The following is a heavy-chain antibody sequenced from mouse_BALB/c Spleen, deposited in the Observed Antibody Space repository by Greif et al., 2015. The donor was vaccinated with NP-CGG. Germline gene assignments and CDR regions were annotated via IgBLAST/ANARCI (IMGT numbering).Heavy chain of an antibody. Sequence: QVQLQQSGAELVRPGTSVKISCKASGYTFTNYWLGWVKQRPGHGLEWIGDIYPGGGYTNYNEKFKGKATLTADTSSSTAYMQPSSLTSEDSAVYFCTRSYGRSMDYWGQGTSVTVSS. CDR1: GYTFTNYW. CDR3: TRSYGRSMDY. D-gene: IGHD1-1*01. J-gene: IGHJ4*01. CDR2: IYPGGGYT. V-gene: IGHV1-63*02.